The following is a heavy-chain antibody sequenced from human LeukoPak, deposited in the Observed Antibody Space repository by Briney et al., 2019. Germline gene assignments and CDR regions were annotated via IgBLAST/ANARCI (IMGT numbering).Heavy chain of an antibody. Sequence: ASVKVSCKASGFTFTAYYMHWARQAPGQGLEWMGWINPNSGGTNYAQKFQDRVTMTRDTSISTVYMELSRLRSDDTAVYYCARATTPGGYYYIYWGQGTLVTVSS. CDR2: INPNSGGT. CDR3: ARATTPGGYYYIY. D-gene: IGHD2/OR15-2a*01. J-gene: IGHJ4*02. V-gene: IGHV1-2*02. CDR1: GFTFTAYY.